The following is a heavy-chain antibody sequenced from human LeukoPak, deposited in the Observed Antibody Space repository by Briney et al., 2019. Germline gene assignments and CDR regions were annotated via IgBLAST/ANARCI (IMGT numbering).Heavy chain of an antibody. J-gene: IGHJ6*02. CDR1: GYTFTGYY. V-gene: IGHV1-2*02. Sequence: ASVKVSCKASGYTFTGYYMHWVRQAPGQGLEWMGWINPNSGGTNYAQKFQGRVTMTRDTSISTAYMELSRLRSDDTAVYYCARGEPISSARMPYYYYGMDVWGQGTTVTVSS. CDR3: ARGEPISSARMPYYYYGMDV. D-gene: IGHD2-2*01. CDR2: INPNSGGT.